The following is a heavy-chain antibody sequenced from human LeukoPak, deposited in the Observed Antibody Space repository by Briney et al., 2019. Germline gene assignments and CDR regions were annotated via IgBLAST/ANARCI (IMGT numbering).Heavy chain of an antibody. V-gene: IGHV1-18*01. CDR2: ISAYNGNT. CDR1: GYTFTSYG. D-gene: IGHD6-25*01. Sequence: ASVKVSCKASGYTFTSYGISWVRQAPGQGLEWMGWISAYNGNTNYAQKLQGRVTMTTDTSTSTAYMELRSLRSDDTAVYYCARDGRYSSVDPLFGYWGQGTLVTVSS. J-gene: IGHJ4*02. CDR3: ARDGRYSSVDPLFGY.